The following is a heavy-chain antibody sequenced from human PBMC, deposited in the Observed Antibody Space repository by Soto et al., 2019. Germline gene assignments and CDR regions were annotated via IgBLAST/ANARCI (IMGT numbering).Heavy chain of an antibody. CDR2: ISGSGGST. Sequence: GGSLRLSCAASGFTFSSYAMSWVRQAPGKGLEWVSAISGSGGSTYYADSVKGRFTISRDNSKNTLYLQMNSLRAEDTAVYYCAKRDRSKYGSGSSDAFDIWGQGTMVTVSS. J-gene: IGHJ3*02. CDR1: GFTFSSYA. D-gene: IGHD3-10*01. CDR3: AKRDRSKYGSGSSDAFDI. V-gene: IGHV3-23*01.